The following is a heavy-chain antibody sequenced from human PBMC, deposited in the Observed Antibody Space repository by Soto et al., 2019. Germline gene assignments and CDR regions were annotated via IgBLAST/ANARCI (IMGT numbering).Heavy chain of an antibody. D-gene: IGHD5-12*01. Sequence: SETLSLTCTVSGGSVSSGAYYWTWIRQRPGKGLEWMGYIYYSGSTYYSPSLKSRLSISLDTSKNQFSLRLSSVTAADTAMYYCARARLRAVYAFDIWGQGTMVTVSS. V-gene: IGHV4-31*03. J-gene: IGHJ3*02. CDR1: GGSVSSGAYY. CDR3: ARARLRAVYAFDI. CDR2: IYYSGST.